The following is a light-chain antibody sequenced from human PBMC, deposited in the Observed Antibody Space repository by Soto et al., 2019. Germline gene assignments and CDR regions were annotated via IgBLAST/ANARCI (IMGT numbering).Light chain of an antibody. CDR2: KVS. CDR1: QSVNDW. V-gene: IGKV1-5*03. J-gene: IGKJ1*01. CDR3: QQYNSYSWT. Sequence: DIQMTQSPSTLSASVGDRVTITCRASQSVNDWLAWYQQKPGKAPNLLIYKVSNLESGVPSRFSGSGSGTEFTLTISSLQPDDFATHYCQQYNSYSWTFGQGTKVEIK.